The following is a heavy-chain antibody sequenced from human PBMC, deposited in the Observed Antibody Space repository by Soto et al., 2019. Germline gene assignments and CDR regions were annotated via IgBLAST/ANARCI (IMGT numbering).Heavy chain of an antibody. J-gene: IGHJ6*02. D-gene: IGHD3-3*01. Sequence: QVQLVESGGGVVQPGTSLRLSCAPSGFTFSSYVMHWVRQAPGKGLEWVAVVHYDGTKKYYADSVRGRFTISRDNSENILYLQMNSLRPDDTAVYFCARETSYDFWSGPQTMDVRGQGTTVTVSS. CDR3: ARETSYDFWSGPQTMDV. CDR2: VHYDGTKK. CDR1: GFTFSSYV. V-gene: IGHV3-33*01.